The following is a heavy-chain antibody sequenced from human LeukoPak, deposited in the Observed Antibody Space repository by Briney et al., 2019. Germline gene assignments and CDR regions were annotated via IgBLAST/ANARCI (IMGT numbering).Heavy chain of an antibody. Sequence: ASVKVSCKASGYTFTSYDINWVRQATGQGLEWMGWMNPNSGNTGYAQKFQGRVTITADKSTSTAYMELSSLRSEDTAVYYCARDRPINYYYYGMDVWGQGTTVTVSS. J-gene: IGHJ6*02. CDR1: GYTFTSYD. CDR2: MNPNSGNT. V-gene: IGHV1-8*01. CDR3: ARDRPINYYYYGMDV.